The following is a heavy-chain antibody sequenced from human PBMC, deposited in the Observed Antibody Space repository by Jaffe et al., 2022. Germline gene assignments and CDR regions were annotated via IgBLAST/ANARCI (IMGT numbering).Heavy chain of an antibody. V-gene: IGHV4-61*02. J-gene: IGHJ4*02. CDR2: IYTSGST. CDR3: ARDRGWGSGYFQFDY. Sequence: QVQLQESGPGLVKPSQTLSLTCTVSGGSISSGSYYWSWIRQPAGKGLEWIGRIYTSGSTNYNPSLKSRVTISVDTSKNQFSLKLSSVTAADTAVYYCARDRGWGSGYFQFDYWGQGTLVTVSS. CDR1: GGSISSGSYY. D-gene: IGHD3-22*01.